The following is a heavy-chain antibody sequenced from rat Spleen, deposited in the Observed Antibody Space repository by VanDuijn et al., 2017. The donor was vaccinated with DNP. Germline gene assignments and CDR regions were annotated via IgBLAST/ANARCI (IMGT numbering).Heavy chain of an antibody. D-gene: IGHD1-4*01. CDR3: AGRPPPTRGPFDY. CDR2: INTGGGNT. CDR1: GFTFSFYG. Sequence: EVQLVESDGGSVQPGRSLKVSCAASGFTFSFYGMAWVRQAPTKGLEWVASINTGGGNTYYRDSVKGRFTISRDNAKSTLYLQMDSLRSEDTATYYCAGRPPPTRGPFDYWGQGVLVTVSS. J-gene: IGHJ2*01. V-gene: IGHV5S13*01.